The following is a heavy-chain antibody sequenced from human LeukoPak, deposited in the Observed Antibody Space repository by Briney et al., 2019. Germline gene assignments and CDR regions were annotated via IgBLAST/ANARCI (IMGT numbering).Heavy chain of an antibody. Sequence: PSETLSLTCTVSGGSITTTSYYWGWIRQPPGKGLGWIGSIYYSGSTYYNPSLKTRVTISVDTSKNQFSLKLSSVTAADTAVYYCARHSGSYYQPWDYWGQGTLVTVSS. CDR1: GGSITTTSYY. CDR2: IYYSGST. J-gene: IGHJ4*02. D-gene: IGHD1-26*01. V-gene: IGHV4-39*01. CDR3: ARHSGSYYQPWDY.